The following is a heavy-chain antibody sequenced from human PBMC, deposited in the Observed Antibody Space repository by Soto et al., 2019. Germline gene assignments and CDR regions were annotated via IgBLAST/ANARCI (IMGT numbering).Heavy chain of an antibody. V-gene: IGHV3-49*04. CDR2: IRSKAYSGTT. Sequence: GGSLRLSCTASGFTFGDYAMSWVRQAPGKGLEWVGFIRSKAYSGTTEYAASVKGRFTISRDDSKSIAYLQMNSLKTEDTAVYYCTNEYFDYWGQGTLVTVSS. CDR3: TNEYFDY. J-gene: IGHJ4*02. CDR1: GFTFGDYA.